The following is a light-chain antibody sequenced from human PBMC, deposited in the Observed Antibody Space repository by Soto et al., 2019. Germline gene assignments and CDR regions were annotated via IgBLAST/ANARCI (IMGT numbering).Light chain of an antibody. CDR2: EVS. J-gene: IGLJ1*01. V-gene: IGLV2-8*01. CDR3: NSYAGSNNV. Sequence: QSALTQPASVSGAPGQSITISCTGSSTDVGGYNYVSWYQQHPGKAPKVMIYEVSQRPSGVPARFSGSKSGNTASLTVSGLQAEDEADYYCNSYAGSNNVFGTGTKVTVL. CDR1: STDVGGYNY.